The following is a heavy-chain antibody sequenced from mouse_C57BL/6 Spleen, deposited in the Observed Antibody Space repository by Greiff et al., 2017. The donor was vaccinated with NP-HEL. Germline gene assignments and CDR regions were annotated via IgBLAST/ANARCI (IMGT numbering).Heavy chain of an antibody. V-gene: IGHV1-85*01. J-gene: IGHJ1*03. CDR2: IYPRDGST. Sequence: VQLQQSGPELVKPGASVKLSCKASGYTFTSYDINWVKQRPGQGLEWIGWIYPRDGSTKYNEKFKGKATLTVDTSSSTAYMELHSLTSEDSAVYFCARSGTYYYGSSYWYFDVWGTGTTVTVSS. CDR3: ARSGTYYYGSSYWYFDV. CDR1: GYTFTSYD. D-gene: IGHD1-1*01.